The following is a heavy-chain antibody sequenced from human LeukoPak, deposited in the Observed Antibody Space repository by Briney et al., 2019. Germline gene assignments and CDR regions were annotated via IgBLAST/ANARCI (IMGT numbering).Heavy chain of an antibody. CDR3: ADPFGDAFDM. J-gene: IGHJ3*02. V-gene: IGHV3-74*01. D-gene: IGHD3-3*01. Sequence: GGSLRLSCAASGFTFSSYSMNWVHQAPGKGLVWVSHINHDGSSTTYADSVKGRFTISRDNAKNTLYLQMNSLRAEDTAVYYCADPFGDAFDMWGQGTMVTVSS. CDR2: INHDGSST. CDR1: GFTFSSYS.